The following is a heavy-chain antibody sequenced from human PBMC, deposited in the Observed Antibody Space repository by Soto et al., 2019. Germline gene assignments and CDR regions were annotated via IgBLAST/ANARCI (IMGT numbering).Heavy chain of an antibody. Sequence: LRLSCAASGFTFSSYAMSWVRQAPGKGLEWVPAISGSGGSTYYADSVKGRFTISRDNSKNTLYLQMNSLRAEDTAVYYCAITDYDRYYWGQGTLVTVSS. CDR2: ISGSGGST. CDR3: AITDYDRYY. D-gene: IGHD4-17*01. CDR1: GFTFSSYA. V-gene: IGHV3-23*01. J-gene: IGHJ4*02.